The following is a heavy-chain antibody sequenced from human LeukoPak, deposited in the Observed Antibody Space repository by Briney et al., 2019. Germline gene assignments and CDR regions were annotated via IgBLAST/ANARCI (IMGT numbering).Heavy chain of an antibody. CDR3: VRDVDI. Sequence: AGGSLRLSCAGSGFIFSNFWMGWARQGPGKGLKWVASINRDGSEKHPVDSVKGRFTISRDNAKNSVYLQMTGLTVDDTAVYYCVRDVDIWGQGTLVTVSS. CDR2: INRDGSEK. J-gene: IGHJ4*02. D-gene: IGHD5-24*01. CDR1: GFIFSNFW. V-gene: IGHV3-7*01.